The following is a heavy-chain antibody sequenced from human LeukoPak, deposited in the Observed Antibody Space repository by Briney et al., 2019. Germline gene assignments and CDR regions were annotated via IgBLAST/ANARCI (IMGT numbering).Heavy chain of an antibody. Sequence: GASVKVSCKASGYTFYDYYIHWVRRAPGQGLEWMGWIDPNSGVRNYARKFQGRVTMTRDTSTSTAYMDLSSLTFDDTAVYYCARGGCSGGSCYSSWFDPWGQGTLVTVSS. CDR2: IDPNSGVR. CDR3: ARGGCSGGSCYSSWFDP. D-gene: IGHD2-15*01. CDR1: GYTFYDYY. V-gene: IGHV1-2*02. J-gene: IGHJ5*02.